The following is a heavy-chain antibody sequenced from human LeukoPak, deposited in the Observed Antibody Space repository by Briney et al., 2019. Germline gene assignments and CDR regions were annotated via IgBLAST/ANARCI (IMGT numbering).Heavy chain of an antibody. V-gene: IGHV3-23*01. CDR3: AKDDGGSYYIYYYYMDV. CDR2: ISNSGGNT. Sequence: GGSLRLSCAASGFTFRNYGMSWVRQAPGKGLEWVSAISNSGGNTYYADSVKGRFTISRDNSRNTLYLQMNSLRAEDTAVYYCAKDDGGSYYIYYYYMDVWGKGTTVTISS. CDR1: GFTFRNYG. D-gene: IGHD1-26*01. J-gene: IGHJ6*03.